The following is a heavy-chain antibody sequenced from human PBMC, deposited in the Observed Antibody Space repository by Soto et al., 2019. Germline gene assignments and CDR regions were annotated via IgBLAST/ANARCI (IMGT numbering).Heavy chain of an antibody. J-gene: IGHJ6*02. CDR2: ISSSSSYI. CDR1: GFTFSSYS. Sequence: GGSLRLSCAASGFTFSSYSMNWVRQAPGKGLEWVSSISSSSSYIYYADSVKGRFTISRDNAKNSLYLQMNSLRAEDTAVYYCAREDVVVVAATSGMDVWGQGTTVTVSS. D-gene: IGHD2-15*01. CDR3: AREDVVVVAATSGMDV. V-gene: IGHV3-21*01.